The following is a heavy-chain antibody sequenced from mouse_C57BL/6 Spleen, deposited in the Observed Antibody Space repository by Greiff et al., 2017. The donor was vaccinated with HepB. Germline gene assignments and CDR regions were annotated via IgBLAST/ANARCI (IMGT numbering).Heavy chain of an antibody. J-gene: IGHJ2*01. V-gene: IGHV1-18*01. CDR2: INPNNGGT. CDR3: ARWAWVYFDY. CDR1: GYTFTDYN. Sequence: EVQLQQSGPELVKPGASVKIPCKASGYTFTDYNMDWVKQSHGKSLEWIGDINPNNGGTIYNQKFKGKATLTVDESSSTAYMDLRSLTSEDTAVYYCARWAWVYFDYWGQGTTLTVAS. D-gene: IGHD4-1*01.